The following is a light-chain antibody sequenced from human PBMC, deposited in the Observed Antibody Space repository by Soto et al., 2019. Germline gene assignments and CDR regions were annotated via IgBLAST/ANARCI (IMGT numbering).Light chain of an antibody. Sequence: EIVLTQSPGTLSLSPGERATLSCRASQSVSSSYLAWYQQKPGQAPRLLIYGASSRDTGIPDRFSGSGSGTDFTLTISILEPEDLAVYYCQQYGNSPPLTFGGGTKVEIK. V-gene: IGKV3-20*01. CDR3: QQYGNSPPLT. CDR1: QSVSSSY. CDR2: GAS. J-gene: IGKJ4*01.